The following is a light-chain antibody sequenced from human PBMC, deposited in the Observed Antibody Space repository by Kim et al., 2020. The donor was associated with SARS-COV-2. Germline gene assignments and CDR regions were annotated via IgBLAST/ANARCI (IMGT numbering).Light chain of an antibody. CDR3: QQRSNWPPGYT. CDR2: DAS. CDR1: QSVSSY. Sequence: SPGERATLSCRASQSVSSYLAWYQQKSGQAPRLLIYDASIRATGIPARFSGSGSGTDFTLTISSLEPEDFAVYYCQQRSNWPPGYTFGQGTKLEI. J-gene: IGKJ2*01. V-gene: IGKV3-11*01.